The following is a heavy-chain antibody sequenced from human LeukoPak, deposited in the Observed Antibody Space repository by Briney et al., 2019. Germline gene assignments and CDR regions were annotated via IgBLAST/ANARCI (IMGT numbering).Heavy chain of an antibody. CDR1: GFTFSSYA. J-gene: IGHJ4*02. V-gene: IGHV3-23*01. Sequence: PGGSLRLSCAASGFTFSSYAMSWVRQAPGKGLEWVSGISGSGASTYYADSVKGRFTISRDIFKDTLYLQMNSLRAEDTAVYYCARGGYGSGSYSDYWGQGTLVTVSS. CDR3: ARGGYGSGSYSDY. D-gene: IGHD3-10*01. CDR2: ISGSGAST.